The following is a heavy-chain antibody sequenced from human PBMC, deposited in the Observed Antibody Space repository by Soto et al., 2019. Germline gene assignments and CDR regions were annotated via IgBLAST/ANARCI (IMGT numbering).Heavy chain of an antibody. CDR3: ARVLGAVATDAFGI. Sequence: EVQLLESGGDLVQPGGSLRLSCAASGFTFSNYAMSWVRQAPGKGLEWVSAISGAGDRTYYADSVKGRFTITRDNSKNTLYLQMNSLGAEDTAVYYCARVLGAVATDAFGIWGQGTMVTVSS. V-gene: IGHV3-23*01. CDR2: ISGAGDRT. CDR1: GFTFSNYA. J-gene: IGHJ3*02. D-gene: IGHD6-19*01.